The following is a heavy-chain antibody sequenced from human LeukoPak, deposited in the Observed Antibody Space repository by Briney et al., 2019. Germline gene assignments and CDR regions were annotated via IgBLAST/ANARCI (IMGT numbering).Heavy chain of an antibody. CDR2: ITSSPTYI. J-gene: IGHJ4*02. V-gene: IGHV3-21*01. Sequence: GGSLRLSCAASGFSFSTYSMNWVRQAPGKGLEWVSSITSSPTYIYYADSVKGRFTISRDNAKNSVYLQMNSLRVEDTAVCYCAREMTYDSDSSGFVWGQGALVTVSS. CDR3: AREMTYDSDSSGFV. D-gene: IGHD3-22*01. CDR1: GFSFSTYS.